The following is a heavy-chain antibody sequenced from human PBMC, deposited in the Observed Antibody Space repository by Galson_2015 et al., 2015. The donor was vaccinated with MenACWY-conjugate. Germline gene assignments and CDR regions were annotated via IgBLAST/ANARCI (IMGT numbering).Heavy chain of an antibody. D-gene: IGHD1-26*01. V-gene: IGHV3-7*01. Sequence: SLRLSCAASGFTFSSYWMNWVRQAPGKGLEWVANTKEDGSEKYYVDSVKGRFTISRDNAKNSLYLQMNSLRDDDTAVYYCACYILGAVYGIDFWGQGTPVTVSS. J-gene: IGHJ6*02. CDR1: GFTFSSYW. CDR2: TKEDGSEK. CDR3: ACYILGAVYGIDF.